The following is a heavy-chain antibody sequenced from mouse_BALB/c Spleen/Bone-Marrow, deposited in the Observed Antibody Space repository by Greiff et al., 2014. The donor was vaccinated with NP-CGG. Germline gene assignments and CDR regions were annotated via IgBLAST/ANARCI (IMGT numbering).Heavy chain of an antibody. CDR2: IYPGDGDT. CDR1: GYVFSSYW. Sequence: SGAELVRPGSSVKISCKASGYVFSSYWMNWVKQRPGQGLEWIGQIYPGDGDTNYNGKFKGKATLTADKSSSTAYMQLSSLTSEGSAVYFCARKYGDYWGQGTTLTVSS. V-gene: IGHV1-80*01. CDR3: ARKYGDY. D-gene: IGHD2-10*02. J-gene: IGHJ2*01.